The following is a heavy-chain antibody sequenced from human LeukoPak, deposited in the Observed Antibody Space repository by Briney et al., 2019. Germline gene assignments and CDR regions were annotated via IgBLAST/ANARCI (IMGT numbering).Heavy chain of an antibody. CDR1: GYTFTGYG. CDR3: ARSNYDVSNAFDI. D-gene: IGHD3-22*01. V-gene: IGHV1-18*01. CDR2: ISTYSDKT. J-gene: IGHJ3*02. Sequence: ASVKVSCKASGYTFTGYGISWVRQAPGQGLEWMGWISTYSDKTNYAQKFQGRGTMTTDTSTSTGYMELRSLRSDDTAVYYCARSNYDVSNAFDIWGQGTMVTVSS.